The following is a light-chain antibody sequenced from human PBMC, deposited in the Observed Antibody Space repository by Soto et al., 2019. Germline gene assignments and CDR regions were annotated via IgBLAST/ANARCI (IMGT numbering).Light chain of an antibody. CDR3: QQYHSFPLT. Sequence: DIQMTQSPSTLSASVGDRVTITYRASHVISGWLAWYQQKPGKAPKVLIYDAYNLESGVPSRFSGSVSGTEFSLTISSLQPDDFATYYCQQYHSFPLTFGGGTKVEIK. V-gene: IGKV1-5*01. J-gene: IGKJ4*01. CDR1: HVISGW. CDR2: DAY.